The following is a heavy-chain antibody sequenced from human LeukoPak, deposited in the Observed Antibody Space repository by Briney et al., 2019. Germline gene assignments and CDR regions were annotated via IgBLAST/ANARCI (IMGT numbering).Heavy chain of an antibody. CDR3: ARARKSGGITMIRGVKDRGWFDP. CDR1: GFTFSDYN. CDR2: ISRSGSTK. V-gene: IGHV3-11*04. D-gene: IGHD3-10*01. J-gene: IGHJ5*02. Sequence: PGGSLRLSCAASGFTFSDYNMRWIRQAPGKGLEWVSSISRSGSTKYYADSVKGRFTISRDNSKNTLYLQMNSLRAEDTAVYYCARARKSGGITMIRGVKDRGWFDPWGQGTLVTVSS.